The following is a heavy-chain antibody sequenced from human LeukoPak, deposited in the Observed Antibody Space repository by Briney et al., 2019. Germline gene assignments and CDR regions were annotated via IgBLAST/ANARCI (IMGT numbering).Heavy chain of an antibody. CDR3: ARATYYYGSGTTDAFDI. J-gene: IGHJ3*02. V-gene: IGHV1-2*02. CDR1: GYTFTGYY. Sequence: ASVNVSCKASGYTFTGYYMHWVRQAPGQGLEGMGWINPNSGGTNYAQKFQGRVTMTRDTSISTAYMELSRLRSDDTAVYYCARATYYYGSGTTDAFDIWGQGTMVTVSS. CDR2: INPNSGGT. D-gene: IGHD3-10*01.